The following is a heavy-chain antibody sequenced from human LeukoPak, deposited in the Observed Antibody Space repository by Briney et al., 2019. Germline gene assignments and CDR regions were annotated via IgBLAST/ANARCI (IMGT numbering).Heavy chain of an antibody. Sequence: GSLRLSCAASGFVFRNFGIHWVRQAPGKGLEWVTFIRNDGSDKYYTASVRGRFTISRDNSKNTLYLQMSSLRAEDTALYYCAKVAYNWINYGPLDYWGQGTLVTVSS. D-gene: IGHD1/OR15-1a*01. CDR2: IRNDGSDK. CDR3: AKVAYNWINYGPLDY. V-gene: IGHV3-30*02. J-gene: IGHJ4*02. CDR1: GFVFRNFG.